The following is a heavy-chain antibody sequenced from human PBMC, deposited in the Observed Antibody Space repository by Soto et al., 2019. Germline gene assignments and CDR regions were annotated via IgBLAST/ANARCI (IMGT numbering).Heavy chain of an antibody. D-gene: IGHD3-9*01. CDR1: GFSLSTSGVG. V-gene: IGHV2-5*02. CDR3: AHKGPEDWPLDY. CDR2: IYWDDSK. J-gene: IGHJ4*02. Sequence: QITLKESGPTLVRPTQTPTLTCAFSGFSLSTSGVGVGRIRQPPGKALEWLAVIYWDDSKHYSPSLRSRLTITKDISKNQVVLTMTNMDPMDTGTYYCAHKGPEDWPLDYWGQGTLVTVSS.